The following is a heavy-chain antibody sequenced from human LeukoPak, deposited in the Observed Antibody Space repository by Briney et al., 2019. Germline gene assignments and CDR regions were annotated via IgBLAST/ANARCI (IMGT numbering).Heavy chain of an antibody. Sequence: GRSLRLSCAASGFTFDDYAMHWVRQAPGKGLEWVSGISWNSGSIGYADSVKGRFTISRDNAKNSLYLQMNSLRAEDTALYYSAKDSDISGSYSYFDYWGQGTLVTVSS. CDR2: ISWNSGSI. J-gene: IGHJ4*02. V-gene: IGHV3-9*01. CDR1: GFTFDDYA. D-gene: IGHD1-26*01. CDR3: AKDSDISGSYSYFDY.